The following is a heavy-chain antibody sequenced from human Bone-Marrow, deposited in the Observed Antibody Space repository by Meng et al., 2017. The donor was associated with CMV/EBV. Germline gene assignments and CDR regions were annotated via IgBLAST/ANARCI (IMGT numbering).Heavy chain of an antibody. J-gene: IGHJ6*02. CDR2: ISSSSSYI. CDR3: ARGTYYDFWSGYYTGAGYYYGMDV. D-gene: IGHD3-3*01. V-gene: IGHV3-21*05. Sequence: GESLKISCAASGFTFSSYEMNWVRQAPGKGLEWVSYISSSSSYIYYADSVKGRFTISRDNAKNSLYLQMNSLRAEDTAVYYCARGTYYDFWSGYYTGAGYYYGMDVWGQGTTVTGSS. CDR1: GFTFSSYE.